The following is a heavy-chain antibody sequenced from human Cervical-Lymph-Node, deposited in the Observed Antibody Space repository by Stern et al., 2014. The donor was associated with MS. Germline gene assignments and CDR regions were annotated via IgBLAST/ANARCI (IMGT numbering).Heavy chain of an antibody. CDR1: GFTFSSYG. Sequence: DQLVESGGGVVQPGRSLRLSCAVSGFTFSSYGMHWVRQAPGRGLGWVAVISSDGSKTYSPDSVKGRFTISRDNSKNTLFLQMNSLRPEDSAVYYCAKDGRDAFDIWGQGTMVTVSS. CDR3: AKDGRDAFDI. J-gene: IGHJ3*02. V-gene: IGHV3-30*18. CDR2: ISSDGSKT.